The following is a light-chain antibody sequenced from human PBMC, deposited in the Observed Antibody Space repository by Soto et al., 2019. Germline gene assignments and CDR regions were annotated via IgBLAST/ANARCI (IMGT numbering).Light chain of an antibody. Sequence: EIVLTQSPGTLSLSPGERATLSCRASQTVSSNYLAWYQQKPGQAPRLLIYGASSRATGIPDRFSGSGSGTHFTLTISRLEPEDFAVDYCQQYGGSPRVTFGGGTKVEIK. V-gene: IGKV3-20*01. J-gene: IGKJ4*01. CDR3: QQYGGSPRVT. CDR2: GAS. CDR1: QTVSSNY.